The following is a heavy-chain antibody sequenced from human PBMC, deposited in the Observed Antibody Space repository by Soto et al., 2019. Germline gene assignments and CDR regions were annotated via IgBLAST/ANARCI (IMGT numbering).Heavy chain of an antibody. Sequence: QVQLVQSGAEVKKPGASVKVSCKASGYTFTNYGISWVRQAPGQGLEWMGWISAYNGNTYYAQKFQGRVTMTIETSTSTTYMDVRSLKSDDSAVYYCARDQSSGWYGKDSGMDVWGQGTTVTVSS. J-gene: IGHJ6*02. CDR2: ISAYNGNT. V-gene: IGHV1-18*01. CDR1: GYTFTNYG. CDR3: ARDQSSGWYGKDSGMDV. D-gene: IGHD6-19*01.